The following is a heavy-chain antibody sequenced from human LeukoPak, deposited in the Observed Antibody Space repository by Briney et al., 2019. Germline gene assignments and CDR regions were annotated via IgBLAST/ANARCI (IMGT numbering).Heavy chain of an antibody. CDR3: AGYGVYPY. CDR1: GFTVNTYD. J-gene: IGHJ4*02. V-gene: IGHV3-48*01. Sequence: SGGSLRLSCAVSGFTVNTYDMHWVRQAPGEGPEWIAYFGISGTIYYADSVRGRFTISRDNAKNSLFLQMNSLRVDDTAINYCAGYGVYPYWGQGTPVTVSS. CDR2: FGISGTI. D-gene: IGHD4-17*01.